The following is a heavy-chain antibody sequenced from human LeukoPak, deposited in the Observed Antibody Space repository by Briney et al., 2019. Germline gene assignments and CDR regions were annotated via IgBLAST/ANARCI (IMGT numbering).Heavy chain of an antibody. Sequence: GGSLRLSCAASGFTFSSYWMHWVRQAPGKGRVWVSRINGDGSSTAYADSVKGRFTISRDTANNTLYLQMNSLRAEDTAVYFCAREHWNDGLNWFDPWGQGTLVTVSS. V-gene: IGHV3-74*01. CDR1: GFTFSSYW. CDR2: INGDGSST. D-gene: IGHD1-1*01. CDR3: AREHWNDGLNWFDP. J-gene: IGHJ5*02.